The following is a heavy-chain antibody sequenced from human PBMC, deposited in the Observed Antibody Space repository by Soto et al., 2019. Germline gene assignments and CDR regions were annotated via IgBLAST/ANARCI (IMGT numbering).Heavy chain of an antibody. CDR2: IIPIFGTA. CDR3: ARGLVVVPAEGYYYYGMDV. J-gene: IGHJ6*02. Sequence: QVQLVQSGAEVKKPGSSVKVSCKASGGTFSSYAISWVRQAPGQGLEWMGGIIPIFGTANYAQKFQGRVTITADESTSTAYMELSSLRSEDTAVYYCARGLVVVPAEGYYYYGMDVWGQGTTVTVSS. V-gene: IGHV1-69*01. CDR1: GGTFSSYA. D-gene: IGHD2-2*01.